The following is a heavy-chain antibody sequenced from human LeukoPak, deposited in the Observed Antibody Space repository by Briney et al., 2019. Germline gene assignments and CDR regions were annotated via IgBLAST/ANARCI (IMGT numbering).Heavy chain of an antibody. CDR3: ARAKGRLLHDY. V-gene: IGHV4-34*01. J-gene: IGHJ4*02. CDR1: GGSFSGYY. D-gene: IGHD3-22*01. CDR2: INHSGST. Sequence: SETLSLTCAVYGGSFSGYYWSWIRQPPGKGLEWIGEINHSGSTNYNPSLKSRVTISVDTSKNQFSLKLSSVTAADTAVYYCARAKGRLLHDYWGQGTLVTVSS.